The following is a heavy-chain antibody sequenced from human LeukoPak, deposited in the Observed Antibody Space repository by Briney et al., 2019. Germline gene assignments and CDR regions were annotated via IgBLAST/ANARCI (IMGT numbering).Heavy chain of an antibody. CDR3: ARDYYDSSGYSLLLDY. D-gene: IGHD3-22*01. Sequence: SETLSLTCTVSGGSISSSSYYWGWIRQPPGKGLEWIGSIYYSGSTYYNPSLKSRVTISVDTSKNQFSLKLSSVTAADTAVYYCARDYYDSSGYSLLLDYWGQGTLVTVSS. CDR1: GGSISSSSYY. CDR2: IYYSGST. J-gene: IGHJ4*02. V-gene: IGHV4-39*07.